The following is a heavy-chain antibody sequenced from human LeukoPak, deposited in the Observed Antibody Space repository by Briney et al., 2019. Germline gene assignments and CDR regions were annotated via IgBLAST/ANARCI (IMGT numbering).Heavy chain of an antibody. CDR1: GGSFSGYY. J-gene: IGHJ4*02. D-gene: IGHD6-6*01. Sequence: SETLSLTCAVYGGSFSGYYWSWIRQPPGKGLEWIGEINHSGSTNYNPSLKSRVTISVDTSKNQFSLKLSSVTAADTAVYYCARSVRRSSSSQNGGCGQGNLFTVSS. CDR3: ARSVRRSSSSQNGG. CDR2: INHSGST. V-gene: IGHV4-34*01.